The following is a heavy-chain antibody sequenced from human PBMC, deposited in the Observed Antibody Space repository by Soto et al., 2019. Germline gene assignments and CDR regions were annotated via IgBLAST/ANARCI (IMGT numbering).Heavy chain of an antibody. CDR3: ARQGGYSGEVALDY. V-gene: IGHV5-51*01. Sequence: GESLKISCHVSGCSFTSYFIGWVRQMPGNGLQXMGIIYPGDPDTTHSPSFPGQVTISADKYISTAYLQWSSLKASDTAMYYCARQGGYSGEVALDYWGQGTLVTVSS. CDR2: IYPGDPDT. J-gene: IGHJ4*02. CDR1: GCSFTSYF. D-gene: IGHD5-12*01.